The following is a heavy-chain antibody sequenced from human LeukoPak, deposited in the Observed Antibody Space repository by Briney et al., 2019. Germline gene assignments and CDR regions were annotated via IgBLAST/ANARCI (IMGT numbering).Heavy chain of an antibody. V-gene: IGHV3-23*01. CDR1: GFTFSTYA. CDR2: ISGRGGST. D-gene: IGHD1-26*01. CDR3: AKARDIAGGDFDY. Sequence: PGGSLRLSCAASGFTFSTYAMNWVRQAPGKGLEWVSFISGRGGSTFYADSVKGRFTISRDNSKNTLHLQMNSLRAEDTAVYYCAKARDIAGGDFDYWGQGTPVTASS. J-gene: IGHJ4*02.